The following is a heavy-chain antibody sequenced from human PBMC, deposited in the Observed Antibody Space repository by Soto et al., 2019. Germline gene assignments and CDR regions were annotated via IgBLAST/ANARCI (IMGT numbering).Heavy chain of an antibody. CDR2: INPNSGGT. V-gene: IGHV1-2*04. CDR1: GYTFTGYY. CDR3: AREGGGYSGYEGDQNWFDP. J-gene: IGHJ5*02. D-gene: IGHD5-12*01. Sequence: QVQLVQSGAEVKKPGASVKVSCKASGYTFTGYYMHWVRQAPGQGLEWMGWINPNSGGTNYAQKFQGWVTMTRDTSISTGYMELSRLRSDDTAVYYCAREGGGYSGYEGDQNWFDPWGQGTLVTVSS.